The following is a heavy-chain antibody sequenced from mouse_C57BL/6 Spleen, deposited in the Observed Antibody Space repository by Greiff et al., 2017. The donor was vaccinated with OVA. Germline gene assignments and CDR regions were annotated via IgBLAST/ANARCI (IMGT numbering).Heavy chain of an antibody. V-gene: IGHV1-55*01. J-gene: IGHJ1*03. CDR3: ARRPQAHWYFDV. CDR2: IYPGSGST. CDR1: GYTFTSYW. Sequence: QVQLQQSGAELVKPGASVKMSCKASGYTFTSYWITWVKQRPGQGLEWIGDIYPGSGSTNYNEKFKSKATLTVDTSSSTAYMQLSSLTSEDSAVYYCARRPQAHWYFDVWGTGTTVTVSS. D-gene: IGHD3-2*02.